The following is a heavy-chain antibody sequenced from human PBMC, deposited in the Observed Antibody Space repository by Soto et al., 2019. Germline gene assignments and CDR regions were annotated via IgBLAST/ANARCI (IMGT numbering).Heavy chain of an antibody. D-gene: IGHD5-18*01. Sequence: PGGSLRLSCAASGFTFSSYAMSWVRQAPGKGLEWVSAISGSGGSTYYADSGKGRFTISRDNSKNTLYLQMNSLRAEDTAVYYCAKSMDTAMVRGWFDPWGQGTLVTVSS. V-gene: IGHV3-23*01. CDR3: AKSMDTAMVRGWFDP. J-gene: IGHJ5*02. CDR2: ISGSGGST. CDR1: GFTFSSYA.